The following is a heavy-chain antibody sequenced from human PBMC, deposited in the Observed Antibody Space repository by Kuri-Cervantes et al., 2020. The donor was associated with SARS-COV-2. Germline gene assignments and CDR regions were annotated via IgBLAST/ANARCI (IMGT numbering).Heavy chain of an antibody. CDR2: IYSGGST. CDR3: ARATVGQAAYYYYYMDV. J-gene: IGHJ6*03. CDR1: GFTVSSNY. D-gene: IGHD4-23*01. Sequence: GGSLRLSCAASGFTVSSNYMSWVRQAPGKGLEWVSVIYSGGSTYYADSVKGRFTISRDNSKNTLYLQMNSLRAEDTAVYYCARATVGQAAYYYYYMDVWGKGTTVTVSS. V-gene: IGHV3-66*01.